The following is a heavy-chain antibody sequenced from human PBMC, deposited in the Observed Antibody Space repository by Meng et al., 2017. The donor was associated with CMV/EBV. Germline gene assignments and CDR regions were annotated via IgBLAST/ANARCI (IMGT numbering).Heavy chain of an antibody. D-gene: IGHD6-6*01. CDR3: ARARGYSSSSKNWFDP. V-gene: IGHV4-59*01. CDR2: IYYSGST. Sequence: GSLRLSCTVSGGSISSYYWSWIRQPPGKGLEWIGYIYYSGSTNYNPSLKSRVTISVDTSKNQFSLKLSSVTAADTAVHYCARARGYSSSSKNWFDPWGQGTLVTVSS. CDR1: GGSISSYY. J-gene: IGHJ5*02.